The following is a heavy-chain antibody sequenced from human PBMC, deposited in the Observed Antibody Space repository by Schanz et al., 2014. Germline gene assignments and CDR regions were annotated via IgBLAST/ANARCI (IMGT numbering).Heavy chain of an antibody. CDR3: ARDPLQKASYYVGRYFDY. CDR1: GFTFSDYY. Sequence: QVLLVESGGGVVQPGGSLRVSCAASGFTFSDYYMSWIRQAPGKGLEWVAVISYDENHEYYADSVKGRFTISRDNSNNTLYLQMNSLRAEDTAVYYCARDPLQKASYYVGRYFDYWGQGSLVTVSS. D-gene: IGHD1-26*01. CDR2: ISYDENHE. V-gene: IGHV3-30*03. J-gene: IGHJ4*02.